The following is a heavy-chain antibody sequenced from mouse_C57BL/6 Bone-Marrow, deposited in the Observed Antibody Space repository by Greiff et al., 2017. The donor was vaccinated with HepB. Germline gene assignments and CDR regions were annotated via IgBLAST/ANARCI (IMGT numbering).Heavy chain of an antibody. CDR1: GYTFTSYW. D-gene: IGHD2-2*01. Sequence: QVQLQQPGAELVRPGTSVKLSCKASGYTFTSYWMYWVKQRPGQGLEWIGVIDPSDSYTNYNQKFKGKATLTVDTSSSTAYMQLSSLTSEDSAVYYCARFGYLYYFDYWGQGTTLTVSS. CDR2: IDPSDSYT. V-gene: IGHV1-59*01. J-gene: IGHJ2*01. CDR3: ARFGYLYYFDY.